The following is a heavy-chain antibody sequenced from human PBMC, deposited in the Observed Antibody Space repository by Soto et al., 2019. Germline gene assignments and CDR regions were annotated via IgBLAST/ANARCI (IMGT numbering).Heavy chain of an antibody. V-gene: IGHV4-59*01. D-gene: IGHD6-6*01. Sequence: SETLSLTCTVSGGPMSSYYWSWIRQPPGKGLEWIGNIYYSGYTNYNPSLKSRVTISVDTSKNQFSLKLSSVTAADTAVYYCARGGAARPRGTDYWGQGILVTVFS. CDR3: ARGGAARPRGTDY. CDR2: IYYSGYT. CDR1: GGPMSSYY. J-gene: IGHJ4*02.